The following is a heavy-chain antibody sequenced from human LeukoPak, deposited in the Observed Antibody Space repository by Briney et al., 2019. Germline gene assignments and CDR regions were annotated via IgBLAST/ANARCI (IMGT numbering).Heavy chain of an antibody. CDR1: GFNVSSNY. Sequence: PGGSLRLSCAASGFNVSSNYMSWVRQAPGKGLEWVSVIDNSGSTYYADSVKGRFTISRDNYKITVYLQMNSLRVEDTAVYYCARDGSSRSLGNWGQGTLVCVSS. V-gene: IGHV3-53*01. CDR2: IDNSGST. J-gene: IGHJ4*02. CDR3: ARDGSSRSLGN.